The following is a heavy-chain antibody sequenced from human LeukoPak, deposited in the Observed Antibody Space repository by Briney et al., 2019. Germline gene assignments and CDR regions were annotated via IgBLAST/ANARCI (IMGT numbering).Heavy chain of an antibody. Sequence: PSETLSLTCTVSGGSISSSSYYWGWIRQPPGKGLEWIGSIYYSGSTYYNPSLKSRVTISVDTSKNHFSLKLSSVTAADTAVYYCARVDPRDYYYYYYMEVWGKGTTVTVSS. CDR1: GGSISSSSYY. CDR3: ARVDPRDYYYYYYMEV. CDR2: IYYSGST. J-gene: IGHJ6*03. V-gene: IGHV4-39*07.